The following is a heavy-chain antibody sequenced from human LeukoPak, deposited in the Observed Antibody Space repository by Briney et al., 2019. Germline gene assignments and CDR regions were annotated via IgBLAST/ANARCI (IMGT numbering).Heavy chain of an antibody. J-gene: IGHJ5*02. CDR1: GGSISSYY. V-gene: IGHV4-4*07. CDR3: ASGIIAAAGTDWFDP. D-gene: IGHD6-13*01. CDR2: IYTSGST. Sequence: PSETLSLTCTVSGGSISSYYWSWIRRPAGKGLEWIGRIYTSGSTNYNPSLKSRVTMSVDTSKNQFSLKLSSVTAADTAVYYCASGIIAAAGTDWFDPWGQGTLVTVSS.